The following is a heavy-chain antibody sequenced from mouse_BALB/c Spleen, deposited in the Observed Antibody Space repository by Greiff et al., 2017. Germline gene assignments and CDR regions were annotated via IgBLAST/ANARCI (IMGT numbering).Heavy chain of an antibody. CDR3: ARTGTGFAY. CDR2: INPSSGYT. D-gene: IGHD4-1*01. CDR1: GYTFTSFT. Sequence: VKLMESGAELARPGASVKMSCKASGYTFTSFTMHWVKQRPGQGLEWIGYINPSSGYTNYNQKFKDKVTLTADKSSSTAYMQLSSLTSEDSAVYYCARTGTGFAYWGQGTLVTVSA. V-gene: IGHV1-4*01. J-gene: IGHJ3*01.